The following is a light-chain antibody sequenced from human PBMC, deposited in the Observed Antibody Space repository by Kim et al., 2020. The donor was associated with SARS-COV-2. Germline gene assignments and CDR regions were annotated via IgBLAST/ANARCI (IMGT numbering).Light chain of an antibody. V-gene: IGLV2-14*03. CDR3: SSYSTNGIL. CDR2: DVY. J-gene: IGLJ2*01. Sequence: QSALAQPASVSGSPGQSITISCTGTSSDIGRYNYVSWYQQHPGKAPKLIIYDVYDRPLGVSDRFSGAKSANTASLTISGLQAEDESDFFCSSYSTNGILFGGGTRLTVL. CDR1: SSDIGRYNY.